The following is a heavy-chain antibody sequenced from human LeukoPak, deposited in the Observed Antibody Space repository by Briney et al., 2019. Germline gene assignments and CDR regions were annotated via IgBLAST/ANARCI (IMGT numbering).Heavy chain of an antibody. V-gene: IGHV4-39*01. CDR2: IYSSGST. CDR1: GGSISSSSYY. D-gene: IGHD3-3*01. CDR3: ATNEWSGYYFEY. Sequence: SETLSLTCTVSGGSISSSSYYWGWIRQPPGKGLEWIGSIYSSGSTYYNPSLRSRVTISVDTSKNQFSLKLSSVTAADTAVYYCATNEWSGYYFEYWGQGTLVPVSS. J-gene: IGHJ4*02.